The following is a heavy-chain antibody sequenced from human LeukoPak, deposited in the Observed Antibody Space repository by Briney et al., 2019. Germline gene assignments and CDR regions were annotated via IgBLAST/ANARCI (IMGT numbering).Heavy chain of an antibody. CDR1: GGSISSGSYY. V-gene: IGHV4-39*01. CDR3: ARLSSSSVY. Sequence: PSQTLSLTCTVSGGSISSGSYYWGWIRQPPGKGLEWIGSIYYSGSTYYNPSLKSRVTISVDTSKNQFSLKLSSVTAADTAVYYCARLSSSSVYWGQGTLVTVSS. D-gene: IGHD6-6*01. J-gene: IGHJ4*02. CDR2: IYYSGST.